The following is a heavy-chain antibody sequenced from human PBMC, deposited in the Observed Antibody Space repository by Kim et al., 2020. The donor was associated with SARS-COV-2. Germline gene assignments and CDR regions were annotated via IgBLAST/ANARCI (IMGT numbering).Heavy chain of an antibody. V-gene: IGHV4-39*01. D-gene: IGHD6-25*01. Sequence: YNPSLKSRVTISVDTSKNQFSLKLSSVTAADTAVYYCAKTAAETSWYFDLWGRGTLVTVSS. CDR3: AKTAAETSWYFDL. J-gene: IGHJ2*01.